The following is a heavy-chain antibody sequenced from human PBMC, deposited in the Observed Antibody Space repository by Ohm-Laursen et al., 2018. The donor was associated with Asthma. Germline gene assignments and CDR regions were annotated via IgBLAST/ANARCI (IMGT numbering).Heavy chain of an antibody. CDR3: ARAGSSSSWYYFDN. J-gene: IGHJ4*02. CDR2: VYYTGST. D-gene: IGHD6-13*01. V-gene: IGHV4-61*01. CDR1: GSSVSSRSYY. Sequence: SDTLSLTCTVSGSSVSSRSYYWSWIRQPPGKGLEWIGYVYYTGSTNYNPSLKSRVSISVDTSKNQFSLRLTSVTAADTALYYCARAGSSSSWYYFDNWGQGTLVTVSS.